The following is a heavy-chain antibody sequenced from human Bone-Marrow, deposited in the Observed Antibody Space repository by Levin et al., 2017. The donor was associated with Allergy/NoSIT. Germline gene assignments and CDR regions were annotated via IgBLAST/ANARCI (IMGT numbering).Heavy chain of an antibody. V-gene: IGHV4-38-2*01. CDR2: IYHSGST. CDR1: GHSITSGYY. J-gene: IGHJ4*02. Sequence: SETLSLTCAVSGHSITSGYYWGWIRQTPGKGLEWIGSIYHSGSTHYNPSLKSRVTISVDTSRNQFSLRLTSVTAADTAVYYCARNGSYPTVALSGVAFDYWGQGILVTVSS. D-gene: IGHD6-19*01. CDR3: ARNGSYPTVALSGVAFDY.